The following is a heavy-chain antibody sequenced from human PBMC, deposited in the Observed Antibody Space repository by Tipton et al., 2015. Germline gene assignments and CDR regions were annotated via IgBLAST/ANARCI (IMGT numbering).Heavy chain of an antibody. CDR1: GGSVSSGNYY. CDR2: ISYTENT. Sequence: TLSLTCTVSGGSVSSGNYYWSWIRQPPGKGLEWIGYISYTENTHNNPSLKSRVTISIDTSKNQFSLELSSVTAADTAVYYCARGRSTLYSDSAGADYWGPGTLVTVSS. CDR3: ARGRSTLYSDSAGADY. J-gene: IGHJ4*02. D-gene: IGHD4-11*01. V-gene: IGHV4-61*01.